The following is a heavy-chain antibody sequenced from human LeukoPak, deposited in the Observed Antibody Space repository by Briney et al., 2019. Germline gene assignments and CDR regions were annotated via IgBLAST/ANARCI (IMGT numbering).Heavy chain of an antibody. V-gene: IGHV3-20*04. J-gene: IGHJ4*02. CDR3: ARDVLSRLDRNSGWYGFDY. CDR2: INWKGDTT. CDR1: GFTFDDSG. Sequence: GGSLRLSCAASGFTFDDSGMSWVRQAPGKGLEWVSGINWKGDTTAYTDSVKGRFTISRDNAKNSLYLQMTSLRAEDTALYYCARDVLSRLDRNSGWYGFDYWGQGTLVTVSS. D-gene: IGHD6-19*01.